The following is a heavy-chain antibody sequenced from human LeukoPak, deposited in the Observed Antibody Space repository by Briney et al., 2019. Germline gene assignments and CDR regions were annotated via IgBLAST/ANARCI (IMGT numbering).Heavy chain of an antibody. D-gene: IGHD3-22*01. CDR1: GGPISSYY. V-gene: IGHV4-59*01. J-gene: IGHJ1*01. CDR3: ARDRNYYDSSFQH. CDR2: IYYSGST. Sequence: SETLSLTCSVSGGPISSYYWSWIRQPPGKGLEWIGYIYYSGSTNYNPSLKSRVTISLDTSRNQFSLKLRSVTAADTAVYYCARDRNYYDSSFQHWGQGTLVTVSS.